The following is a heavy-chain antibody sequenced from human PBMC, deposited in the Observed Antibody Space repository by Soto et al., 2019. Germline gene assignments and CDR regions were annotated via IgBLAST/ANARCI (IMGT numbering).Heavy chain of an antibody. CDR1: GGTFSSYA. Sequence: GASVKVSCKASGGTFSSYAISWVRQAPGQGLEWMGGIIPNFGKANYAQKFQGRVTMTADESTSTAYMELSSLRSDDTAVYYCARGARELLHTYYYYGMDVWGQGTTVTVSS. V-gene: IGHV1-69*13. CDR2: IIPNFGKA. J-gene: IGHJ6*02. D-gene: IGHD3-10*01. CDR3: ARGARELLHTYYYYGMDV.